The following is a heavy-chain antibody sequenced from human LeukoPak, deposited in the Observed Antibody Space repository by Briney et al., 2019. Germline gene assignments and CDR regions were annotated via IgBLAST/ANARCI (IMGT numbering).Heavy chain of an antibody. CDR2: ISSSSSYI. D-gene: IGHD5-18*01. J-gene: IGHJ4*02. Sequence: GGSLRLSCAASGFTFSSYSMNWVRQAPGKGLEWDSSISSSSSYIYYTDSVKGRFTISRDNAKNSLYLQMNSLRAEDTAVYYCARDRGYSYASFDYWGQGTLVTVSS. V-gene: IGHV3-21*01. CDR1: GFTFSSYS. CDR3: ARDRGYSYASFDY.